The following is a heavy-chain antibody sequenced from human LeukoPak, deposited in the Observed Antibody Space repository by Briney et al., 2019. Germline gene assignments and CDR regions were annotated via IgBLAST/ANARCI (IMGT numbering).Heavy chain of an antibody. D-gene: IGHD6-13*01. J-gene: IGHJ5*02. V-gene: IGHV1-18*01. CDR1: DYTFTSYG. Sequence: GASVKVSCKSSDYTFTSYGISWVRQAPGQGLEWMGWISAYNGNTNYAQKLQGRVTMTTDTSTSTAYMELRSLRSDDTAVYYCARGFSWYEVPHWFDPWGQGTLVTVSS. CDR3: ARGFSWYEVPHWFDP. CDR2: ISAYNGNT.